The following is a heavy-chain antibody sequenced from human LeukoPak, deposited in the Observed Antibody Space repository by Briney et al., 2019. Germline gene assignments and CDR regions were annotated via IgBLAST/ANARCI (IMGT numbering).Heavy chain of an antibody. V-gene: IGHV3-23*01. Sequence: GGSLRLSCGASGFTFRNYVMTWVRQAPGKGQEWVSGISGSGGSIYYADSVKGRFTISRDNSKNTLYLQMNSLRAEDTAIYYCAKELHDFTDYYMDVWGKGTTVTVSS. CDR2: ISGSGGSI. CDR3: AKELHDFTDYYMDV. D-gene: IGHD3-3*01. CDR1: GFTFRNYV. J-gene: IGHJ6*03.